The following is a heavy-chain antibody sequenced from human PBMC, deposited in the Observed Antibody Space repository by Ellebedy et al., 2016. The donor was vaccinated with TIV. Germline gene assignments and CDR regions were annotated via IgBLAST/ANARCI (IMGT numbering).Heavy chain of an antibody. CDR2: IDPDDSYT. V-gene: IGHV5-10-1*01. D-gene: IGHD6-13*01. CDR1: GYIFTDYW. J-gene: IGHJ4*02. Sequence: GESLKISCRGSGYIFTDYWISWVRQMPGKGPEWVGRIDPDDSYTTYSPAFHGHVTLSVDKTINPVYLQLSSLRASDNDMYFCARMGKDGASWYHVDHWGQGTLVTVSS. CDR3: ARMGKDGASWYHVDH.